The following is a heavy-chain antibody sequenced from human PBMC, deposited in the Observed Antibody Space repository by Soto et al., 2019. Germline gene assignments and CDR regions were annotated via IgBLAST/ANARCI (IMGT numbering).Heavy chain of an antibody. CDR1: GGSISSSNW. CDR3: ARDRVVVPAASIEAYDDYYYYGMDV. D-gene: IGHD2-2*01. CDR2: IYHSGST. V-gene: IGHV4-4*02. Sequence: SETLSLTCAVSGGSISSSNWWSWARQPPGKGLEWIGEIYHSGSTNYNPSLKSRVTISVDKSKNQFSLKLSSVTAADTAVYYCARDRVVVPAASIEAYDDYYYYGMDVWGQGTTVTVSS. J-gene: IGHJ6*02.